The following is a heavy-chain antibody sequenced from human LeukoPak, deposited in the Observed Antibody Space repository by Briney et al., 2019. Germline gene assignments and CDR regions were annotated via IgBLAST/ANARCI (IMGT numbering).Heavy chain of an antibody. J-gene: IGHJ4*02. D-gene: IGHD4-17*01. CDR2: IYYSGNS. CDR3: ARPFGDYGPLFDY. CDR1: GGSVSSSSYY. Sequence: KPSETLSLTCTVSGGSVSSSSYYWGWVRQPPGKGLEWIGSIYYSGNSYHNPSLKSRVTISVDTSKNQFSLKLSSVTAADTAVYYCARPFGDYGPLFDYWGQGTLVTVSP. V-gene: IGHV4-39*01.